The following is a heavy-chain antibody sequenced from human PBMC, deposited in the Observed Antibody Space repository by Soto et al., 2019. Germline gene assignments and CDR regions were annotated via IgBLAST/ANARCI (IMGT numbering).Heavy chain of an antibody. D-gene: IGHD3-9*01. CDR3: ARDDAYYNILTAFYFDY. CDR2: ISSSSGYI. CDR1: GFTFSSYS. V-gene: IGHV3-21*04. J-gene: IGHJ4*02. Sequence: GGSLRLSCAASGFTFSSYSMNWVRQAPGKGLEWVSSISSSSGYIYYADSVKGRFTISRDNSKNTLYLEMNSLRAEDTAAYYCARDDAYYNILTAFYFDYWGQGTLVTVS.